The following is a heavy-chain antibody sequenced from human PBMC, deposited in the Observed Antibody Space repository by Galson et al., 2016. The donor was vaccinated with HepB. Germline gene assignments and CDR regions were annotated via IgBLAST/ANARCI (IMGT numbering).Heavy chain of an antibody. CDR1: GFIFSSYN. Sequence: SLRLSCAASGFIFSSYNMHWVRQAPGKGLEWVAVISYDGSDKYYADSVKGRFTTSRDNSKNTLYLQMNSLRADDTAIYYCAKGSGGITIFGVCNYWGQGTLVTVSS. V-gene: IGHV3-30*18. CDR2: ISYDGSDK. CDR3: AKGSGGITIFGVCNY. D-gene: IGHD3-3*01. J-gene: IGHJ4*02.